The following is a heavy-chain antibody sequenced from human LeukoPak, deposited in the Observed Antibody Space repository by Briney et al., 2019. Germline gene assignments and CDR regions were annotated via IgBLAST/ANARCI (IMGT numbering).Heavy chain of an antibody. D-gene: IGHD6-13*01. CDR2: IYYSGST. Sequence: PSETLSLTCTVSGGSISSGGYYWSWIRQHPGKGLEWIGYIYYSGSTYYNPSLKSRVTISVDTSKNQFSLKLSSVTAADTAVYYCARAPPGGSSSWYTPYAFDIWGQGTMVTVSS. CDR1: GGSISSGGYY. CDR3: ARAPPGGSSSWYTPYAFDI. J-gene: IGHJ3*02. V-gene: IGHV4-31*03.